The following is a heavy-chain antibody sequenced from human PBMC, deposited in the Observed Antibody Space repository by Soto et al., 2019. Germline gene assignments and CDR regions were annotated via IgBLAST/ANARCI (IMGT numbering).Heavy chain of an antibody. Sequence: HLGGSLRLSCAASGFTFSSYAMHWVRQAPGKGLEWVAVISYDGSNKYYADSVKGRFTISRDNSKNTLYLQMNSLRAEDTAVYYCARDAFHSNYGYYGMXVWGQGTTVTVSS. CDR1: GFTFSSYA. V-gene: IGHV3-30-3*01. D-gene: IGHD4-4*01. CDR2: ISYDGSNK. CDR3: ARDAFHSNYGYYGMXV. J-gene: IGHJ6*02.